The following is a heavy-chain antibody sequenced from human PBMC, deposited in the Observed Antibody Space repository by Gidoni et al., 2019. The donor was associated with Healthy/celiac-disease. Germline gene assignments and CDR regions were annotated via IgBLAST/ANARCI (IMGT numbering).Heavy chain of an antibody. CDR3: ARAAFWSGYDSWFDP. V-gene: IGHV1-18*04. D-gene: IGHD3-3*01. CDR2: SSAYNGNT. Sequence: QVQLVQSGAEVKKPGASVKVSCKASGYPFTSYGISWVRQAPGQGLEWMGWSSAYNGNTNKAQKLQGRVTMPTDTTTSTAYMELRGLRSDDTAVYYCARAAFWSGYDSWFDPWGQGTLVTVSS. CDR1: GYPFTSYG. J-gene: IGHJ5*02.